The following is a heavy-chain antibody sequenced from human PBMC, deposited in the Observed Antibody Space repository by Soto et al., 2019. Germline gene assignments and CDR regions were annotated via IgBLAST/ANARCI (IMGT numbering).Heavy chain of an antibody. CDR3: ARHFSVDYVDY. Sequence: SETLSLTCTVSGDSITSNSYFWAWIRQPPGKGLEWIGSIYYSGTTYYNPSLKSRVTISVDRSKNQFSLKLSSVTAADTAVYYCARHFSVDYVDYWGQGTLVTVSS. CDR2: IYYSGTT. CDR1: GDSITSNSYF. V-gene: IGHV4-39*01. J-gene: IGHJ4*02.